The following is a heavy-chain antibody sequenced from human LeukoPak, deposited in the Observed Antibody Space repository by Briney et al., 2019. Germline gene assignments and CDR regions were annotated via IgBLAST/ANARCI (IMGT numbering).Heavy chain of an antibody. Sequence: GASVKVSCKASGYTFTSYDINWVRQAPGQRLEWMGRMNPNSGNTGYAQKFQGRVTMTRNTSISTAYMELSSLRSEDTAVYYCARGRSSSSPLAYYYYGMDVWGQGTTVTVSS. D-gene: IGHD6-6*01. CDR2: MNPNSGNT. CDR3: ARGRSSSSPLAYYYYGMDV. V-gene: IGHV1-8*01. CDR1: GYTFTSYD. J-gene: IGHJ6*02.